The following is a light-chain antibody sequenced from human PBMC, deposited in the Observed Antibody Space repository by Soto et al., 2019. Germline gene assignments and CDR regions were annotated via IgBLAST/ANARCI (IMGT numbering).Light chain of an antibody. CDR3: QAWDSSTALV. Sequence: SYELTQPPSVSVSPGQTASITCSGDKLGDEYACWYQQKPGQSPVLVIYQDSKRPSGIPERFSGSNSGNTATLTISGTQAMDEADYYCQAWDSSTALVFGGGTKLTVL. J-gene: IGLJ2*01. V-gene: IGLV3-1*01. CDR2: QDS. CDR1: KLGDEY.